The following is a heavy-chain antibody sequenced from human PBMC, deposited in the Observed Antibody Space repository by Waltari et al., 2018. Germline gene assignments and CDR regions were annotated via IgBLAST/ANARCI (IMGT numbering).Heavy chain of an antibody. CDR2: IYTSGST. D-gene: IGHD2-15*01. Sequence: QVQLQESGPGLVQPSQTLSLTCTVSGGSISSGSYYWSWFRQPAGKGPEWIGRIYTSGSTNYNPSLKSRVTISVDTSKNQFSLKLSSVTAADTAVYYCARDLVIDAFDIWGQGTMVTVSS. V-gene: IGHV4-61*02. J-gene: IGHJ3*02. CDR3: ARDLVIDAFDI. CDR1: GGSISSGSYY.